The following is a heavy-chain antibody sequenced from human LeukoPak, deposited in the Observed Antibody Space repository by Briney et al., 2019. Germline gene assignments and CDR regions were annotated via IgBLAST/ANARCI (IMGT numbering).Heavy chain of an antibody. J-gene: IGHJ5*02. CDR1: GYTFTNYY. V-gene: IGHV1-46*01. CDR3: ARGRYCSGGSCYWFDP. CDR2: INPSGGST. D-gene: IGHD2-15*01. Sequence: ASVKVSCKASGYTFTNYYMHWVRQAPGQGLEWMGVINPSGGSTRYSQKFQGRVTMTRDTSTSTVYMELSSLRSEDTAVYYCARGRYCSGGSCYWFDPWGQGALVTVSS.